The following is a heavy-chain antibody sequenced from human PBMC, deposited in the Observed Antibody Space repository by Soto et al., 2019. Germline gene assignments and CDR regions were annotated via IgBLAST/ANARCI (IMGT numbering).Heavy chain of an antibody. V-gene: IGHV3-21*05. CDR2: ISSSSSYT. J-gene: IGHJ4*02. CDR3: ARSGEQPGYYDFWSGYPTPSFDY. D-gene: IGHD3-3*01. Sequence: PGGSLRLSCAASGFTFSSYSMNWVRQAPGKGLEWVSYISSSSSYTNYADSVKGRFTISRDNAKNSLYLQMNSLRAEDTAVYYCARSGEQPGYYDFWSGYPTPSFDYWGQGTLVTVSS. CDR1: GFTFSSYS.